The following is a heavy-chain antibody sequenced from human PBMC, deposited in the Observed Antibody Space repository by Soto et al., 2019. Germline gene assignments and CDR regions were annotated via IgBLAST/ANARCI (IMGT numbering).Heavy chain of an antibody. CDR2: IYYSGST. D-gene: IGHD4-4*01. CDR1: GCSISSGGYY. Sequence: SETLSLTCTVSGCSISSGGYYWSWIRQHPGKGLEWIGYIYYSGSTYYNPSLKSRVTISVDTSKNQFSLKLSSVTAADTAVYYCATSISQLQEVDYWGQGTLVTVSS. CDR3: ATSISQLQEVDY. V-gene: IGHV4-31*03. J-gene: IGHJ4*02.